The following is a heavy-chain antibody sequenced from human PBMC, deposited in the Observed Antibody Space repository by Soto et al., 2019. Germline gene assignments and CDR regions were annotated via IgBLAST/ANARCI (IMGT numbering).Heavy chain of an antibody. CDR1: GFTFSSYD. Sequence: GGSLRLSCAASGFTFSSYDMHWVRQATGKGLEWVSAIGTAGDTYYPGSVKGRFTISRENAKNSLYLQMNSLRAGDTAVYYCARGLGSSSGDAFDIWGQGTMVTVSS. D-gene: IGHD6-13*01. CDR2: IGTAGDT. CDR3: ARGLGSSSGDAFDI. J-gene: IGHJ3*02. V-gene: IGHV3-13*01.